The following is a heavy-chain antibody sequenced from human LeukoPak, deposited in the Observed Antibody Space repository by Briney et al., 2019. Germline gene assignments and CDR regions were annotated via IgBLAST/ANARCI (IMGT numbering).Heavy chain of an antibody. D-gene: IGHD4-17*01. J-gene: IGHJ4*02. CDR2: GFYSGSA. CDR3: AVLRGAMTTVTSDFDY. V-gene: IGHV4-39*01. Sequence: PSETLSLTRTVVGGSIGGSSYDSAWIRQPPGKGLEWIGSGFYSGSAYYNPSLKSRVTISVDTSKNQFSLNLSSLTAADTAVYYCAVLRGAMTTVTSDFDYCGQGTLVTVSS. CDR1: GGSIGGSSYD.